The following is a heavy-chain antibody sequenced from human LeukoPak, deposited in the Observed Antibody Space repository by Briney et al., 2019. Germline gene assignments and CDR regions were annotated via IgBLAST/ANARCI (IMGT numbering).Heavy chain of an antibody. Sequence: ASVKVPCKVSGYTLTELSMHWVRQAPGKGLEWMGGFDPEDGETIYAQKFQGRVTMTEDTSTDTAYMELSSLRSEDTAVYYCATDLDSSGFNRRPNYFDYWGQGTLVTVSS. D-gene: IGHD3-22*01. J-gene: IGHJ4*02. V-gene: IGHV1-24*01. CDR2: FDPEDGET. CDR3: ATDLDSSGFNRRPNYFDY. CDR1: GYTLTELS.